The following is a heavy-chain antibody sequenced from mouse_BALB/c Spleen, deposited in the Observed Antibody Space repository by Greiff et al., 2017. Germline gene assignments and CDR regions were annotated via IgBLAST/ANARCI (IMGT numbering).Heavy chain of an antibody. CDR2: INPYNGGT. CDR3: ARAYYRYDEDYAMDY. CDR1: GYSFTGYT. Sequence: VQLQQPGPELVKPGASMKISCKASGYSFTGYTMNWVKQSHGKNLEWIGLINPYNGGTSYNQKFKGKATLTVDKSSSTAYMELLSLTSEDSAVYYCARAYYRYDEDYAMDYWGQGTSVTVSS. D-gene: IGHD2-14*01. V-gene: IGHV1-18*01. J-gene: IGHJ4*01.